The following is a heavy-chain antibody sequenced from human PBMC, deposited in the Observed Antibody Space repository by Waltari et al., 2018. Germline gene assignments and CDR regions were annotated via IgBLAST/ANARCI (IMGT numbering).Heavy chain of an antibody. CDR1: GYTFTSYA. J-gene: IGHJ4*02. V-gene: IGHV1-3*01. D-gene: IGHD6-13*01. CDR3: ARDQGIAARAEGRYDY. CDR2: INAGNGNT. Sequence: QVQLVQSGAEVKKPGASVKVSCKASGYTFTSYAMHWVSQAPGQRLEWMGWINAGNGNTKYSQKFQGRVTITRDTSASTAYMELSSLRSEDTAVYYCARDQGIAARAEGRYDYWGQGTLVTVSS.